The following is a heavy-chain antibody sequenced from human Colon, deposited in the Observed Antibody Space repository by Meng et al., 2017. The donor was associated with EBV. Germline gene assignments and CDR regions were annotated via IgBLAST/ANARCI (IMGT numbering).Heavy chain of an antibody. CDR3: ARGPSRWLQFSFDY. J-gene: IGHJ4*02. Sequence: QVQLQEPGPGLVKPSQTLSLTCTASGGSISSGGYYWSWIRQHPGKGLEWIGYIYYSGSTYYNPSLKSRVTISIDTSKNQFSLKLSSVTAADTAVYYCARGPSRWLQFSFDYWGQGTLVTVSS. CDR2: IYYSGST. CDR1: GGSISSGGYY. D-gene: IGHD5-24*01. V-gene: IGHV4-31*03.